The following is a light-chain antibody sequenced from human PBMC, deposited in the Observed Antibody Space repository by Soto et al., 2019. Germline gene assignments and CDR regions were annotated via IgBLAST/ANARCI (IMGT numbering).Light chain of an antibody. CDR1: RNDIGGYNF. CDR2: DVS. Sequence: QSVLTQPASVSGSPGQSITISCIGTRNDIGGYNFVSWYQQHPGEAPQLMIYDVSHRPSGISNRFSGSRSGNTASLTISGLQAEDEADYYCSAYTIRNTLLFGTGTKVTVL. V-gene: IGLV2-14*03. CDR3: SAYTIRNTLL. J-gene: IGLJ1*01.